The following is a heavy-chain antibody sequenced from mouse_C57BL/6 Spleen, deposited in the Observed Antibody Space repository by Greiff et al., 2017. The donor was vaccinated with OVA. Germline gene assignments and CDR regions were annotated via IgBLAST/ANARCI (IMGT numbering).Heavy chain of an antibody. CDR3: ARSNIYYGKYYYAMDY. D-gene: IGHD2-1*01. CDR1: GYTFTSYW. J-gene: IGHJ4*01. V-gene: IGHV1-7*01. Sequence: VQLQQSGAELAKPGDSVKLSCKASGYTFTSYWMHWVQQSPAQGLEWIGYINPSSGYTKYNQKFKDKATVTADKSSSTAYMQLSSLTYEDSAVYYSARSNIYYGKYYYAMDYWGQGPSVTVSS. CDR2: INPSSGYT.